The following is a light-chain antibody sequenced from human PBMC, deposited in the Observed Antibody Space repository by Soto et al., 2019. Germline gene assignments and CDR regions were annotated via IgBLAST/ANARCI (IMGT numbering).Light chain of an antibody. CDR3: QVWDSSSDHVV. CDR1: NIGSKV. CDR2: SDT. J-gene: IGLJ2*01. V-gene: IGLV3-12*02. Sequence: SYELTQPHSVSVATAQMARITCGGNNIGSKVVNWCQQKPGQDPVLVIYSDTNRPSGIPERFSGSNPGKTATLITRIEAGDEGDYNCQVWDSSSDHVVFGGGTKLTVL.